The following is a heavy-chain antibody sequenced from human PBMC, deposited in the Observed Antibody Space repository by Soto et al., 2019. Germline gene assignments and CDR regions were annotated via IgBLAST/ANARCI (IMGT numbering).Heavy chain of an antibody. CDR2: INAGNGNT. J-gene: IGHJ6*02. CDR3: ASSIAARPSYYYGMDV. CDR1: GYTFTSYA. Sequence: ASVKVSCKASGYTFTSYAMHWVRQAPGQRLEWMGWINAGNGNTKYSQRFQGRVTITRDTSASTAYMELSSLRSEDTAVYYCASSIAARPSYYYGMDVWGQGTTVTVSS. V-gene: IGHV1-3*01. D-gene: IGHD6-6*01.